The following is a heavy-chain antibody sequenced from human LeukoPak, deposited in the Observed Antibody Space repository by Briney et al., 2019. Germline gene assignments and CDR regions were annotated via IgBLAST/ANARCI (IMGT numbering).Heavy chain of an antibody. D-gene: IGHD3-22*01. CDR2: IYYSGST. Sequence: PSETLSLTCTVSGGSISSSSYYWGWIRQPPGKGLEWIGSIYYSGSTYYNPSLKSRVTISVDTSKNQFSLKLSSVTAADTAAYYCARGRYYYDSSGYYYVTWGQGTLVTVSS. CDR1: GGSISSSSYY. V-gene: IGHV4-39*01. CDR3: ARGRYYYDSSGYYYVT. J-gene: IGHJ5*02.